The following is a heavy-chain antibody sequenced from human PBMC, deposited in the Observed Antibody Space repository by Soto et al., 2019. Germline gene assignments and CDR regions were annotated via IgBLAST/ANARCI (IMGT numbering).Heavy chain of an antibody. Sequence: ASVKVSCKASGYTFTTYYIHWVRQAPGQGPEWMGIIKLSRESTNYAQKFQGRVTMTWDTSTSTAYMELSSLRSEDSAVYYCAREFDATYYFDYWGQGTPVTVS. CDR2: IKLSREST. CDR1: GYTFTTYY. J-gene: IGHJ4*02. D-gene: IGHD3-10*01. CDR3: AREFDATYYFDY. V-gene: IGHV1-46*01.